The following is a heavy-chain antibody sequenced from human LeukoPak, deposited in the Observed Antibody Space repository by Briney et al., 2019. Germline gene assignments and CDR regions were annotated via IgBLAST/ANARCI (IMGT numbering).Heavy chain of an antibody. CDR1: GFTFSSYS. Sequence: GGSLRLSCAASGFTFSSYSTNWVRQAPGKGLEWVSSISSSSSYIYYADSVKGRFTISRDNAKNSLYLQMNSLRAEDTAVYYCARVLAAAGTKFYYYYMDVWGKGTTVTVSS. CDR3: ARVLAAAGTKFYYYYMDV. V-gene: IGHV3-21*01. D-gene: IGHD6-13*01. J-gene: IGHJ6*03. CDR2: ISSSSSYI.